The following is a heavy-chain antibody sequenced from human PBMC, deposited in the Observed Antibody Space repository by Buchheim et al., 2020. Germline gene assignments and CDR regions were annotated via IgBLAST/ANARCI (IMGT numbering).Heavy chain of an antibody. CDR2: ISYDGSNK. CDR1: GFTFSSYG. J-gene: IGHJ6*02. D-gene: IGHD1-26*01. CDR3: PRGGATTVYGMDV. V-gene: IGHV3-30*03. Sequence: QVQLVESGGGVVQPGRSLRLSCAASGFTFSSYGMHWVRQAPGKGLEWVAVISYDGSNKYYADSVKGRFTISRDNSKNTLYMPMNSLRAEDTAVYYCPRGGATTVYGMDVWGQGTT.